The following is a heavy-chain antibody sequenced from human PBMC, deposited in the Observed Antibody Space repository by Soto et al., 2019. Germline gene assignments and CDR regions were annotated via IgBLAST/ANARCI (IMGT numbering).Heavy chain of an antibody. CDR3: ARMHDYGDDGRWFDP. Sequence: QVQLQESGPGLVKPSETLDLTCTVSGASINAYYWSWILQPPGKGLEWIGYMYSRGRTNHNPSLKSRGTMSIHTAKNQFSLKVNSVTAADTAVYYCARMHDYGDDGRWFDPWGQGTLVTVSS. J-gene: IGHJ5*02. CDR1: GASINAYY. D-gene: IGHD4-17*01. V-gene: IGHV4-59*01. CDR2: MYSRGRT.